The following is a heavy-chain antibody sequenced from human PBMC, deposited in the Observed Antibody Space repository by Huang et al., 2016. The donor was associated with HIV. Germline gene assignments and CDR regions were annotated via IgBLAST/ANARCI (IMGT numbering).Heavy chain of an antibody. V-gene: IGHV3-30*18. Sequence: QVQLVESGGGVVQPGRSLRISCAASGFTFSSYGMHWVRQAPGKGLGLVAVISYDGKTKYYADSVKGRFSISRDNSKTTVYLQLNSLRVEDTAVYYCAKGGSAAAVLDFWGQGTLVTVSS. J-gene: IGHJ4*02. CDR2: ISYDGKTK. D-gene: IGHD6-13*01. CDR3: AKGGSAAAVLDF. CDR1: GFTFSSYG.